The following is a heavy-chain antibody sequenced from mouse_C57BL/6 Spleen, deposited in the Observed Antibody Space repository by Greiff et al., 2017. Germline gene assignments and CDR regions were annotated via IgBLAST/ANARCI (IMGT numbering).Heavy chain of an antibody. CDR2: ISYDGSN. CDR1: GYSITSGYY. D-gene: IGHD1-1*01. CDR3: ARAAVVVDYYYAMDY. V-gene: IGHV3-6*01. J-gene: IGHJ4*01. Sequence: EVKLMESGPGLVKPSQSLSLTCSVTGYSITSGYYWNWIRQFPGNKLEWMGYISYDGSNNYNPSLKNRISITRDTSKNQFFLKLNSVTTEDTATYYCARAAVVVDYYYAMDYWGQGTSVTVSS.